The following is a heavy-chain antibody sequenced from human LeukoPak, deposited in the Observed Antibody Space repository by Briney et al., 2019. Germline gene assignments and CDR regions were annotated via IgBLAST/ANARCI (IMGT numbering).Heavy chain of an antibody. CDR1: GLSFSSYD. CDR3: AREMSDTVTWGWYFDL. Sequence: HAGGSLRLSCAASGLSFSSYDMHWVRQATGKGLEWVSAIGTKGDTYYSDSVRGRFTISRENGKNSSYLQMNSLRAGDTAVYYCAREMSDTVTWGWYFDLWGRGTLVTVSS. D-gene: IGHD4-17*01. CDR2: IGTKGDT. V-gene: IGHV3-13*01. J-gene: IGHJ2*01.